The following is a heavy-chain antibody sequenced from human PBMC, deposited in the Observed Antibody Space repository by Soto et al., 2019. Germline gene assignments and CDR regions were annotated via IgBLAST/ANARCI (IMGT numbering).Heavy chain of an antibody. CDR3: AKSTNAFLPLAGYYFDY. V-gene: IGHV3-9*01. J-gene: IGHJ4*02. D-gene: IGHD2-8*01. Sequence: GGSLRLSCAASGFTFDDYAMHWVRQAPGKGLEWVSGISWNSGSIGYADSVKGRFTISRDNAKNSLYLQMNSLRAEDTALYYCAKSTNAFLPLAGYYFDYWGQGTLVTVSS. CDR1: GFTFDDYA. CDR2: ISWNSGSI.